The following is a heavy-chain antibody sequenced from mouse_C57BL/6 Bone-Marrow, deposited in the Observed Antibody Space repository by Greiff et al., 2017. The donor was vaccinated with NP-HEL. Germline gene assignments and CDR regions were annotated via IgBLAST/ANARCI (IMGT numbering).Heavy chain of an antibody. V-gene: IGHV1-82*01. D-gene: IGHD1-1*01. Sequence: VQLQQSGPELVKPGASVKISCKASGYAFSSSWMNWVKQRPGKGLEWIGRIYPGDGATNYNGKFKGKATLTADKSSSTAYMQLSSLTSEDSAVYFCARSTYYGSSLDYWGQGTTLTVSS. CDR3: ARSTYYGSSLDY. J-gene: IGHJ2*01. CDR2: IYPGDGAT. CDR1: GYAFSSSW.